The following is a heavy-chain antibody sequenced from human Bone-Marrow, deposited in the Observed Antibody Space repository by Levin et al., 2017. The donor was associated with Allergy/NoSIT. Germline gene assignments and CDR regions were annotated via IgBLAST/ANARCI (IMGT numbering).Heavy chain of an antibody. V-gene: IGHV3-30*03. J-gene: IGHJ3*02. CDR1: GFRFSGYD. CDR2: MSFDGKVK. Sequence: GGSLRLSCAASGFRFSGYDLHWVRQAPGKGLEWMSVMSFDGKVKYYADSVKGRFTISRDNSKKILYLQMHNLKSDDTATYFCARGNGFRDCGDDCFVNGFDIWGQGTEVAVSS. CDR3: ARGNGFRDCGDDCFVNGFDI. D-gene: IGHD2-21*02.